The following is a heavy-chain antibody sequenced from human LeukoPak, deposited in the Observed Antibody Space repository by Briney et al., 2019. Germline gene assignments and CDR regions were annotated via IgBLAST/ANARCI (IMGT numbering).Heavy chain of an antibody. CDR2: MYYSGST. CDR1: GGSMSSGDYY. CDR3: PRGRAVVVVPANWFDP. D-gene: IGHD2-2*01. V-gene: IGHV4-30-4*08. Sequence: SQSLSLTCTVSGGSMSSGDYYWGWIRQPPGKGLEGIGYMYYSGSTYYNPSPKRRVNISVDTSKNQFSLKLSSVTAADTAVYYCPRGRAVVVVPANWFDPWGQGTLVTVSS. J-gene: IGHJ5*02.